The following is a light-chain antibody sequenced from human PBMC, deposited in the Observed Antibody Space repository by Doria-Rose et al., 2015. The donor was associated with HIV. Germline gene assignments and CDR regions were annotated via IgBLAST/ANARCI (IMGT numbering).Light chain of an antibody. V-gene: IGKV3-20*01. CDR3: QRYGTSRGT. Sequence: EIVMTQSPGTLSLSPGERATLSCRASQRVKSSYLAWYQQKPGQTPRLPIYDASTRATGIPDRFSGSGSGTDFTLTISRLEPEDVAVYYCQRYGTSRGTFGQGTRLEIK. J-gene: IGKJ5*01. CDR2: DAS. CDR1: QRVKSSY.